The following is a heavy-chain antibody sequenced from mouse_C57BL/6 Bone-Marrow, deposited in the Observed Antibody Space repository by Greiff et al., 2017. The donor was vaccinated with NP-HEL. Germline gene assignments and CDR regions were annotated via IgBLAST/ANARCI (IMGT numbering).Heavy chain of an antibody. D-gene: IGHD1-1*01. CDR2: ISSGGSYT. CDR3: ARHHYYGSSYGYWYFDV. V-gene: IGHV5-6*01. Sequence: EVQLVESGGDLVKPGGSLKLSCAASGFTFSSYGMSWVRQTPDKRLEWVATISSGGSYTYYPDSVKGRFTISRDNAKNTLYLQMSSLKSEDTAMYYCARHHYYGSSYGYWYFDVWGTGTTVTVSS. CDR1: GFTFSSYG. J-gene: IGHJ1*03.